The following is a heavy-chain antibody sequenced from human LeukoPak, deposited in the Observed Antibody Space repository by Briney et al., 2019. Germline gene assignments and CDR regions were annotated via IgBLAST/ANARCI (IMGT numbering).Heavy chain of an antibody. V-gene: IGHV4-59*01. J-gene: IGHJ4*02. CDR2: VYSSGIT. CDR3: ARESWDTMVRGAVFDY. Sequence: PSETLSLTCTVFGGSIGSYFWTWIRQPPGKALEWIGYVYSSGITNYNPSLKSRVTISVDTSKNQFSLRMTSVTAADTAVYFCARESWDTMVRGAVFDYWGLGTLVTVSS. CDR1: GGSIGSYF. D-gene: IGHD3-10*01.